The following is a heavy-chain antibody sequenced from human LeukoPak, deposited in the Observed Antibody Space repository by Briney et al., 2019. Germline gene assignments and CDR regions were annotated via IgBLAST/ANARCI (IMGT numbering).Heavy chain of an antibody. V-gene: IGHV3-48*03. CDR2: ISSSGSTI. D-gene: IGHD1-26*01. CDR1: GFTFSSYE. CDR3: TRLARIVGATTD. J-gene: IGHJ4*02. Sequence: GGSLRLSCAASGFTFSSYEMNWVRQAPGKGLEWVSYISSSGSTIYYADSVKGRFTISRDNSKNTLYLQMNSLRAEDTAVYYCTRLARIVGATTDWGQGTLVIVSS.